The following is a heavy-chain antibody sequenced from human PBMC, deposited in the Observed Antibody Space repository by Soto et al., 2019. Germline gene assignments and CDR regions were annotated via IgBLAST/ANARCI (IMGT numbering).Heavy chain of an antibody. V-gene: IGHV1-45*02. D-gene: IGHD1-26*01. CDR3: ASGGAGSGPFTWELPDH. CDR2: ITPFSGDV. CDR1: GNTFTYRY. J-gene: IGHJ4*02. Sequence: QMQLVQSGAEVKKTGSSVTVSCKALGNTFTYRYLHWVRQAPGQALEWMGWITPFSGDVHYAQKFQERVTITRDRSINTAYMQMSXXXSEDTAMYFCASGGAGSGPFTWELPDHWGQGTLVTVSS.